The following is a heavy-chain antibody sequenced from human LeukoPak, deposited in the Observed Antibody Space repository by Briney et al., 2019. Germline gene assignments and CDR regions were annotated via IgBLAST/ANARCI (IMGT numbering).Heavy chain of an antibody. CDR3: ARGNRTYSSGWYYYYGMDV. V-gene: IGHV4-34*01. J-gene: IGHJ6*02. Sequence: PSETLSLTCAVYGGSFSGYYWSWIRQPPGKGLEWIGEINHSGSTNYNPSLKSRVTISVDTSKNQFSLKLSSVTAADTAVYYCARGNRTYSSGWYYYYGMDVWGQGTTVTVSS. CDR2: INHSGST. D-gene: IGHD6-19*01. CDR1: GGSFSGYY.